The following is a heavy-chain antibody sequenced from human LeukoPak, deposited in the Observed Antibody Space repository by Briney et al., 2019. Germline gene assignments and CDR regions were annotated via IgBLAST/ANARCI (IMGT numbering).Heavy chain of an antibody. Sequence: HSGGSLRLSCAASGFTFGSYWMSWVRQAPGKGLEWVANIKQDGSEKYYVDSVKGRFTISRDNAKNSLYLQMNSLRAEDTAVYYCARDQPYYYDSSGYFDYWGQGALVTVSS. CDR2: IKQDGSEK. J-gene: IGHJ4*02. CDR1: GFTFGSYW. D-gene: IGHD3-22*01. V-gene: IGHV3-7*01. CDR3: ARDQPYYYDSSGYFDY.